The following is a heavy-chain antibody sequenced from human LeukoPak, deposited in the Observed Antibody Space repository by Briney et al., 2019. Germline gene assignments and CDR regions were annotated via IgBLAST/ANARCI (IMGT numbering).Heavy chain of an antibody. V-gene: IGHV3-23*01. CDR1: GFSMYTYT. D-gene: IGHD1-1*01. J-gene: IGHJ4*02. Sequence: GGSLRLSCDASGFSMYTYTMYWVRQAPGQGLEWVSGIRNSDGMTYYADSVRGRFAISTDNSKNALYLQMNSLRTEDTALYYCAKGLERESRLDSWGQGTLVTVSS. CDR3: AKGLERESRLDS. CDR2: IRNSDGMT.